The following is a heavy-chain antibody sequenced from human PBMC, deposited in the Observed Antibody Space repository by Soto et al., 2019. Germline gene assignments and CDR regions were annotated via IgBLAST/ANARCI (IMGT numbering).Heavy chain of an antibody. CDR1: GFTFSDYA. CDR2: ISSSSSYT. Sequence: SLRLSCAASGFTFSDYALHWVRQAPGKGLEWVSYISSSSSYTNYADSVKGRFTISRDNAKNSLYLQMNSLRAEDTAVYYCARDHKGYYYYGMDVWGQGTTVTVSS. CDR3: ARDHKGYYYYGMDV. V-gene: IGHV3-11*06. J-gene: IGHJ6*02.